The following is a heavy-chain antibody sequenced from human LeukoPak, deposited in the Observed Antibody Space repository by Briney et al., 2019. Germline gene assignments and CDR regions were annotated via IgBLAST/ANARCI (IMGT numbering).Heavy chain of an antibody. CDR2: IKQDGSEE. J-gene: IGHJ6*02. Sequence: PGGSLRLSCAASGFTFSTYWMSWVRQAPGKGLEWVANIKQDGSEEYYVDSVKGRFTISRDNAQNSLYLQMNSLRAEDTAVYFCARASPYYYGMDVWGQGTTVTVSS. CDR1: GFTFSTYW. V-gene: IGHV3-7*03. CDR3: ARASPYYYGMDV.